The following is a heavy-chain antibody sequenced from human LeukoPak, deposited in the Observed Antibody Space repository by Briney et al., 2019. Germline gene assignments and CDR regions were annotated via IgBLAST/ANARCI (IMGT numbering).Heavy chain of an antibody. D-gene: IGHD5-18*01. CDR3: ASQGYSYDNMGTSFDY. CDR2: IIPILGIA. V-gene: IGHV1-69*04. J-gene: IGHJ4*02. Sequence: ASVKVSCTASGGTFSSYAISWVRQAPGQGLEWMGRIIPILGIANYAQKFQGRVTITADKSTSTAYMELSSLRSEDTAVYYCASQGYSYDNMGTSFDYWGQGTLVTVSS. CDR1: GGTFSSYA.